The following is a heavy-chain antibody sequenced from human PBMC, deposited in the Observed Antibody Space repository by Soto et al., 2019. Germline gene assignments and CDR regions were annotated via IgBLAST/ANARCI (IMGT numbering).Heavy chain of an antibody. D-gene: IGHD6-19*01. CDR1: GGTFSSYA. CDR2: IIPLFGTA. Sequence: QVQLVQSGAEVKKPGSSVKVSCKASGGTFSSYAISWVRQAPGQGLEWMGGIIPLFGTANYAQKFQGRVTITADEATSSAYMELSSLRSEDTAVYYCARVGRQWRVGGWFGPWGQGTLVTVSS. V-gene: IGHV1-69*12. CDR3: ARVGRQWRVGGWFGP. J-gene: IGHJ5*02.